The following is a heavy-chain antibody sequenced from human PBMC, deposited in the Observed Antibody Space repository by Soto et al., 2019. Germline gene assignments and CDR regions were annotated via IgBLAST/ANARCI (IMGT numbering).Heavy chain of an antibody. D-gene: IGHD1-26*01. CDR3: AKSIVGAIRSGMDV. Sequence: QVQLVESGGGVVQPGRSLRLSCAASGFTFSSYGMHWVRQAPGKGLEWVAVISYDGSNKYYADSVKGRFTISRDHSKNTLYLHMNSLRAEDTAVYCCAKSIVGAIRSGMDVWGQGTTVTVSS. CDR1: GFTFSSYG. J-gene: IGHJ6*02. V-gene: IGHV3-30*18. CDR2: ISYDGSNK.